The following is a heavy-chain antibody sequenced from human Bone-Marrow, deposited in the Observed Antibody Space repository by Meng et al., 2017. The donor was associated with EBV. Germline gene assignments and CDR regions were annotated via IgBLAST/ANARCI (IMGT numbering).Heavy chain of an antibody. D-gene: IGHD1-1*01. CDR1: GFTFRKAW. V-gene: IGHV3-15*01. CDR3: ATESTTFEY. J-gene: IGHJ4*02. Sequence: VQLVGVGGGLVKPGGSLRLSCAASGFTFRKAWMSWVRQAPGKGLEWVGRVKSQADGGTTDYTAAVRGRFTISRDDSRNMLYLQINSLQIEDSALYYCATESTTFEYWGLGTLVTVSS. CDR2: VKSQADGGTT.